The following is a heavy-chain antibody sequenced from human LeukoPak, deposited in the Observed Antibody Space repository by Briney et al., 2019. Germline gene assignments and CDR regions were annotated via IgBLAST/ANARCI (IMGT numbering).Heavy chain of an antibody. CDR2: IYYSGNT. D-gene: IGHD3-22*01. Sequence: SETLSLTGTGSGVSIRSYYWSWIRQPPGKGLEWIGYIYYSGNTNYNPSLKSRLTISIDTSKNQFSLKLSSVTAADTAVYYCGREKIGYYDGSGRGWFDPWGQGTLVTVSS. J-gene: IGHJ5*02. CDR1: GVSIRSYY. CDR3: GREKIGYYDGSGRGWFDP. V-gene: IGHV4-59*12.